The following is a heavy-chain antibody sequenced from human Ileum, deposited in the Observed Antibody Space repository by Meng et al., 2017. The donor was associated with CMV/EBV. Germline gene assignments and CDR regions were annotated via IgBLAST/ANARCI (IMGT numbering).Heavy chain of an antibody. CDR3: VIEDWNTDY. D-gene: IGHD1-1*01. CDR1: GGTFSRYG. J-gene: IGHJ4*02. CDR2: ISDGGGNT. V-gene: IGHV3-23*01. Sequence: LSLSFAASGGTFSRYGMNWVRQAPGTGLEWVAFISDGGGNTDYGASVRGRFSVSRDNSNNMLFLQMNGLRDEDTAIYYCVIEDWNTDYWGRGTLVTVSS.